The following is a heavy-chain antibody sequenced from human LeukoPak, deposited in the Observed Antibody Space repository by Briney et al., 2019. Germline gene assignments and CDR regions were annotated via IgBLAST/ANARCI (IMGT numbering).Heavy chain of an antibody. J-gene: IGHJ4*02. CDR2: ISYSGST. V-gene: IGHV4-61*01. D-gene: IGHD3-10*01. CDR3: ARGQAALWFGEL. CDR1: AGSVSSGSDY. Sequence: PSETLSLTCTVSAGSVSSGSDYWSWIRPPPGKGLEWIGHISYSGSTNYNPSLKSRVTISLDTSKNQLSLKLSSVTTADTAVYYCARGQAALWFGELWGQGTLVTVSS.